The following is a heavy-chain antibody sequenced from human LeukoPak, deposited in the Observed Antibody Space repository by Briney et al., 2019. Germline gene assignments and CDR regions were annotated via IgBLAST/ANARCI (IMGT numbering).Heavy chain of an antibody. V-gene: IGHV3-21*01. J-gene: IGHJ4*02. Sequence: GGSLRLSCAASGFTFSSYSMNWVRQAPGRGLEWVSSISSSSSYIYYADSVKGRFTISRDNAKNSLYLQMNSLRAEDTAVYYCASGAVAAFDYWAREPWSPSPQ. CDR3: ASGAVAAFDY. CDR1: GFTFSSYS. D-gene: IGHD6-19*01. CDR2: ISSSSSYI.